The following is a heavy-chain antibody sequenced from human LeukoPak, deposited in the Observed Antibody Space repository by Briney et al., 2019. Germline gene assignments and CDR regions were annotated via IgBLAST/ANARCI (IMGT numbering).Heavy chain of an antibody. Sequence: PGGSLRLSCEGSGFIFNNAWMSWIRQAPGKGLEWVGRVRTTAEGETTNYAAPVRGRFTISGDDSKSTVCLQMNSLETEDTAIYYCTAGLGKTDDDSWGQGTLVTVYS. CDR2: VRTTAEGETT. J-gene: IGHJ5*01. CDR3: TAGLGKTDDDS. CDR1: GFIFNNAW. D-gene: IGHD3-3*01. V-gene: IGHV3-15*01.